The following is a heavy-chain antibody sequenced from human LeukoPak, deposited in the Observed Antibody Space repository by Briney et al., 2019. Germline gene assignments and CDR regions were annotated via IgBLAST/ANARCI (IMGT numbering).Heavy chain of an antibody. CDR3: ARVRTYYDILTGYSGAKAFDY. J-gene: IGHJ4*02. CDR2: INPNSGGT. CDR1: GYTFTAYY. Sequence: SVKVSCTASGYTFTAYYMHWVRQAPGQGLEWMGWINPNSGGTNYAQKFQGRVTMTRDTSISTAYMELSRLRSDDTAVYYCARVRTYYDILTGYSGAKAFDYWGQGTLVTVSS. V-gene: IGHV1-2*02. D-gene: IGHD3-9*01.